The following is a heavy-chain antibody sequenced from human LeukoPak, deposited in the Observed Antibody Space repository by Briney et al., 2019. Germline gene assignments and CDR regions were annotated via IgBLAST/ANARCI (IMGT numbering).Heavy chain of an antibody. V-gene: IGHV3-23*01. CDR1: GFTFSSYA. J-gene: IGHJ4*02. CDR2: ISDSGGRT. CDR3: AKDAYDSSGYSHFDY. D-gene: IGHD3-22*01. Sequence: GGSLRLSCAASGFTFSSYAMSWVRQAPGKGLEWVSSISDSGGRTYHADSVKGRFTISRDNSKNTLFLQMNSLRAEDTAVYYCAKDAYDSSGYSHFDYWGQGTLVTVSS.